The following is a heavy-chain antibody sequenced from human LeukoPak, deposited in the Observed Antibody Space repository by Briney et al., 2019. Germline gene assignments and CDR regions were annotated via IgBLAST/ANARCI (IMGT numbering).Heavy chain of an antibody. D-gene: IGHD6-13*01. CDR3: ARCKGSSSWPFDP. Sequence: ETLSLXXXXSGGSIXXSSYYWGWXRQPPGKGLEWIVSIYYSGSTYYNPSLKSRVTISVDTSKNQFSLKLSSVTAADTAVYYCARCKGSSSWPFDPWGQGTLVTVSS. CDR1: GGSIXXSSYY. V-gene: IGHV4-39*01. J-gene: IGHJ5*02. CDR2: IYYSGST.